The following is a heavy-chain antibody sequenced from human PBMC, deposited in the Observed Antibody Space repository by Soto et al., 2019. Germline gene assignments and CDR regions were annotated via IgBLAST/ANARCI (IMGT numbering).Heavy chain of an antibody. CDR2: ISSGGTYT. V-gene: IGHV3-23*01. Sequence: GGSLRLSCAASGLTFSNYAMTWVRQAPGKGLEWVSAISSGGTYTDYADSVKGRFTLSRDNSKNMVYLQMHSLRAEDTAVYHCAKESSGYNYGFYNYFDYWGQGTLVTVSS. J-gene: IGHJ4*02. D-gene: IGHD5-18*01. CDR3: AKESSGYNYGFYNYFDY. CDR1: GLTFSNYA.